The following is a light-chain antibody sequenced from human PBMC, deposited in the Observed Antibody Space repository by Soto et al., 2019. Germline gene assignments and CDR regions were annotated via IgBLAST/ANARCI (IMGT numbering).Light chain of an antibody. CDR2: DAS. CDR3: QQRSNWPPYT. CDR1: QSVSSY. Sequence: EIVLTQSPATLSLSPGERATLSCRASQSVSSYLAWYQQKPGQAPSLLIYDASNRATGIPARFSGSGSGTDFTLTISSLEPEDFAVYYCQQRSNWPPYTVGQGTKLEIK. V-gene: IGKV3-11*01. J-gene: IGKJ2*01.